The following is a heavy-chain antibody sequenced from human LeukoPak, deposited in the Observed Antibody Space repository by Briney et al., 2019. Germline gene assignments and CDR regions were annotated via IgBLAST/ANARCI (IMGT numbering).Heavy chain of an antibody. Sequence: SETLSLTCTVSGGSISGYYWSWIRQPPGKGLELLGYIYYSGSTKYNPSLKSRVTISVDTSKNQFSLKLSSVTAADTAVYYCARVEGYCSSGSCYEYFQHWGQGTLVTVSS. CDR3: ARVEGYCSSGSCYEYFQH. V-gene: IGHV4-59*01. CDR2: IYYSGST. J-gene: IGHJ1*01. CDR1: GGSISGYY. D-gene: IGHD2-15*01.